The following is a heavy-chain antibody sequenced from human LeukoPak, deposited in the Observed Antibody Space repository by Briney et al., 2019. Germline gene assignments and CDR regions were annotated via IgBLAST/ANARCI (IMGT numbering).Heavy chain of an antibody. J-gene: IGHJ4*02. Sequence: SETLSLTCTVSGGSISSGDYYWSWIRQPPGKGLEWIGYIYYSGSTYYNPSLKSRVTISVDTSKNQFSLKLSSVTAADTAVYYCARGPYCGGDCYSYYFDYWGQGTLVTVSS. CDR1: GGSISSGDYY. CDR3: ARGPYCGGDCYSYYFDY. CDR2: IYYSGST. D-gene: IGHD2-21*01. V-gene: IGHV4-30-4*02.